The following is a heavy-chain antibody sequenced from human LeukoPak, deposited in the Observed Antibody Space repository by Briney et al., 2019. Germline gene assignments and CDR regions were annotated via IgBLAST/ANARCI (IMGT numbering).Heavy chain of an antibody. CDR2: INQDGSEK. Sequence: GGSLRLSCAASGFTFNKFWMSWVRQAPGKGLEWVANINQDGSEKYYVDSVKDRFTISRDNAKNSLYLQMNSLRAEDTAVYFCARVPLTWIAVAGGRFDYWGQGTLVTVSS. CDR1: GFTFNKFW. J-gene: IGHJ4*02. V-gene: IGHV3-7*01. CDR3: ARVPLTWIAVAGGRFDY. D-gene: IGHD6-19*01.